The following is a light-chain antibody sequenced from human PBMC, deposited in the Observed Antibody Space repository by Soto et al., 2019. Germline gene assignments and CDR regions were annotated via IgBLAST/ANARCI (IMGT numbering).Light chain of an antibody. CDR2: GAS. Sequence: EIALTQSPGTLSLSPGARATLSCRASQTVTGNNLGWYQQKPGQAPRLLMYGASNRATGVPDRFSGSGSGTDFTLTISRLEPEDFAVYYCQQYGSSPPYTFGQGTKVDIK. J-gene: IGKJ1*01. V-gene: IGKV3-20*01. CDR3: QQYGSSPPYT. CDR1: QTVTGNN.